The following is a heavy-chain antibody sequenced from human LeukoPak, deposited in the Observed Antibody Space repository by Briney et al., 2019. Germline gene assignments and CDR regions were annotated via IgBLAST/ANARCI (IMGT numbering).Heavy chain of an antibody. Sequence: PSETLSLTCTVSGGSISSSTYYWGWIRQPPGKGLEWIGNIYYSGSTYYNASLKSRVTISADTSKNQFSLKLSSVTAADTAVYYCARPLSGSSSWHGDAFDIWGQGTMVTASS. V-gene: IGHV4-39*01. J-gene: IGHJ3*02. D-gene: IGHD6-13*01. CDR1: GGSISSSTYY. CDR2: IYYSGST. CDR3: ARPLSGSSSWHGDAFDI.